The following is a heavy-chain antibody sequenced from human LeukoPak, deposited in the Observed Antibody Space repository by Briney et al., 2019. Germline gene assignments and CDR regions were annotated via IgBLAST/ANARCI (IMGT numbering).Heavy chain of an antibody. CDR3: AAPTRHSSGWNPPDC. V-gene: IGHV1-24*01. CDR2: FDPEDGET. CDR1: GYTLTELS. J-gene: IGHJ4*02. D-gene: IGHD6-19*01. Sequence: GASVKVSCKVSGYTLTELSMHWVRQAPGKGLEWMGGFDPEDGETIYAQKFQGRVTMTEDTSTDTAYMELSSLRSEDTAVYYCAAPTRHSSGWNPPDCWGQGTLVTVSS.